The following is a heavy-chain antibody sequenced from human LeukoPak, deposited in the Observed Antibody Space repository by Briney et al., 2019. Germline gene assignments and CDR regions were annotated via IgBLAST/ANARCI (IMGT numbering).Heavy chain of an antibody. J-gene: IGHJ6*02. CDR2: ISYDGSNK. D-gene: IGHD3-3*01. CDR3: ARGRADFWSGYGMDV. V-gene: IGHV3-30-3*01. CDR1: GFTFSSYA. Sequence: GRSLRLSRAASGFTFSSYAMHWVRQAPGRGLEWVAVISYDGSNKYYADSVKGRFTISRDNSKNTLYLQMNSLRAEDTAVYYCARGRADFWSGYGMDVWGQGTTVTVSS.